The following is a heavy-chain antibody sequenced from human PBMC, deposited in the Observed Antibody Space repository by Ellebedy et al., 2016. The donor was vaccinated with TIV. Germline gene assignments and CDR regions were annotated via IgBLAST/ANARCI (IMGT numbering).Heavy chain of an antibody. D-gene: IGHD3-22*01. CDR1: GGTFTSYG. Sequence: ASVKVSXXASGGTFTSYGISWVRQAPGQGLEWMGWISAYNGNTNYAQKLQGRVTMTTDTSTSTAYMELRSLRSDDTAVYYCARVYDSSGYYYYYYGMDVWGQGTTVTVSS. CDR2: ISAYNGNT. CDR3: ARVYDSSGYYYYYYGMDV. J-gene: IGHJ6*02. V-gene: IGHV1-18*01.